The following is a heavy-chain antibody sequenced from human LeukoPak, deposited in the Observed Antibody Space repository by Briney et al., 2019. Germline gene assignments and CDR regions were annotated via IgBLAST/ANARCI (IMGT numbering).Heavy chain of an antibody. CDR1: GYTFTSYY. J-gene: IGHJ6*02. Sequence: ASVKVSCKASGYTFTSYYMHWVRQAPGQGLEWMGIINPGGGSTSYAQKFQGRVTMTRDTSTSTVYMELSSLRSEDTAVYYCARALEWLPNYYYYGMDVWGQGTTVTVSS. D-gene: IGHD3-3*01. CDR3: ARALEWLPNYYYYGMDV. CDR2: INPGGGST. V-gene: IGHV1-46*01.